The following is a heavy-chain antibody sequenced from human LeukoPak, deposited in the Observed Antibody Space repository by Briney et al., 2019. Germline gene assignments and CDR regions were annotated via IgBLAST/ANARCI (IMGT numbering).Heavy chain of an antibody. D-gene: IGHD2-2*01. CDR1: GFRFTDYS. CDR2: LGRSGEYK. V-gene: IGHV3-23*01. CDR3: VKDRPCETCMPMDA. J-gene: IGHJ6*02. Sequence: PGGSLRLSGAASGFRFTDYSMSWVRQAPGKGLEWVAGLGRSGEYKYYADSVKGRFTISRDNSKDTVSLQMNSLRAEDSAIYFCVKDRPCETCMPMDAWGQGTTVTVSS.